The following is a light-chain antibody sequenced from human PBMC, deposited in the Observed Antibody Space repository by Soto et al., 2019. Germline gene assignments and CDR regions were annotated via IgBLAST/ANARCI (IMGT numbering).Light chain of an antibody. CDR1: QSVSSSY. CDR2: GAS. J-gene: IGKJ3*01. Sequence: EIVLTQSPGTLSLSPGERATLPCRASQSVSSSYLAWYQQKPGQAPRLLIYGASTRATGIPDRFSGSGSGTDFTLTISRLEPEDFAVYYCQHYGNSPGLFTFGPGTKVDIK. CDR3: QHYGNSPGLFT. V-gene: IGKV3-20*01.